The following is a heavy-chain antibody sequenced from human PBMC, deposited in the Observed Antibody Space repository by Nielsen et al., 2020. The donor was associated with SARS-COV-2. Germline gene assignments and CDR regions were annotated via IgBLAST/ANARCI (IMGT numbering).Heavy chain of an antibody. V-gene: IGHV3-11*04. CDR3: AATAPRDYDSSGYYFDY. CDR1: GFAFNDYA. D-gene: IGHD3-22*01. J-gene: IGHJ4*02. Sequence: GGSLRLSCAASGFAFNDYAMSWVRQAPGKGLEWVSYISSSGSTIYYADSVKGRFTISRDNAKNSLYLQMNSLRAEDTAVYYCAATAPRDYDSSGYYFDYWGQGTLVTVSS. CDR2: ISSSGSTI.